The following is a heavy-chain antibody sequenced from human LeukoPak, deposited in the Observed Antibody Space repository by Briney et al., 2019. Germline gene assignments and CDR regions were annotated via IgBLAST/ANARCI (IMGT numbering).Heavy chain of an antibody. CDR2: IIPIFGTA. Sequence: SVKVSCKASGGTFSSYAISWVRQAPGQGLEWMGGIIPIFGTANYAQKFQGRVTITADKSTSTAYMELSSLRSEDTAVYYCARDHYYDSSGYYRPGAFDIWGQGTMVTVSS. CDR1: GGTFSSYA. CDR3: ARDHYYDSSGYYRPGAFDI. J-gene: IGHJ3*02. D-gene: IGHD3-22*01. V-gene: IGHV1-69*06.